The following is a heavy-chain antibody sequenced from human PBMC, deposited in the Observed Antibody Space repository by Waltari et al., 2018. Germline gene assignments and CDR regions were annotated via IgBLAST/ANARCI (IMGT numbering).Heavy chain of an antibody. D-gene: IGHD6-19*01. CDR3: ARVSGWFYVFDP. CDR1: GYSISSGCY. CDR2: IYHSGNT. J-gene: IGHJ5*02. Sequence: QVQLQESGPGLVKPSETLSLTCAVSGYSISSGCYWGWIRPPPGKGLEGLGSIYHSGNTYYNVSLTSRDTISVDTSKNQFSLKLSSVTAADTAVYYCARVSGWFYVFDPWGQGTLVTVSS. V-gene: IGHV4-38-2*01.